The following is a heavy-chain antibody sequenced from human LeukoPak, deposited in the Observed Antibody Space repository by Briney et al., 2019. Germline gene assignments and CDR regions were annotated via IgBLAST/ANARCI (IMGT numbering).Heavy chain of an antibody. CDR1: GFTFSSYA. CDR2: ISGSGGST. V-gene: IGHV3-23*01. D-gene: IGHD5-24*01. Sequence: GGSLRLSCAASGFTFSSYAMSWVRQAPGKGLEWVSAISGSGGSTYYADSVKGRFTISRDNSKNTLYLQMNSLRAEDTAVYYCAKTSSVARDGYNNNYYYYGMDVWGQGTTVTVSS. J-gene: IGHJ6*02. CDR3: AKTSSVARDGYNNNYYYYGMDV.